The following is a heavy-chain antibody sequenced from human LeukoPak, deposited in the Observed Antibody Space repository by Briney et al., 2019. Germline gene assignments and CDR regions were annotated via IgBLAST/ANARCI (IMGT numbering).Heavy chain of an antibody. V-gene: IGHV4-34*01. CDR3: AREGVYYDILAAYYRPYYFDF. CDR2: INHDGST. Sequence: PSETLSLTCAVYGGSFSGYYWSWIRQPPGKGLEWIGEINHDGSTNYNPSLKSRLTISVDTSKNQFSLKLSSVTAADTAVYYCAREGVYYDILAAYYRPYYFDFWGQGTLVTVYS. CDR1: GGSFSGYY. D-gene: IGHD3-9*01. J-gene: IGHJ4*02.